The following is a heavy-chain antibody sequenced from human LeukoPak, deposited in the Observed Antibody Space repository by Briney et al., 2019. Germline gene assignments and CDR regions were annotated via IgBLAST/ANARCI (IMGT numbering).Heavy chain of an antibody. CDR1: GFTFTDFY. D-gene: IGHD4-23*01. CDR3: VRDADGGNSWFDT. CDR2: ISPTSSYM. V-gene: IGHV3-21*04. J-gene: IGHJ5*02. Sequence: PGGSVRLFCAASGFTFTDFYMKWVRQAPGKGLEWVSWISPTSSYMYYADSVKGRFTISRDNAKNSLYLQMNSLRAEDTALYYCVRDADGGNSWFDTWGEGTLVTVSS.